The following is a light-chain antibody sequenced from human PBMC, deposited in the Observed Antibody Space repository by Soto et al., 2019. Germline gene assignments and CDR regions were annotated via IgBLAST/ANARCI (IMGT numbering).Light chain of an antibody. CDR2: EVS. CDR3: SSYTSSSIPV. CDR1: SSDVGGYNY. V-gene: IGLV2-14*01. Sequence: QSALTQPASVSGSPGQSITISCTGTSSDVGGYNYVSWYQQHPGKAPKLMIYEVSHRPSGVSNRFSGSKSGNTSSLTISGLQAEDEADYYCSSYTSSSIPVFGGGTKLTVL. J-gene: IGLJ2*01.